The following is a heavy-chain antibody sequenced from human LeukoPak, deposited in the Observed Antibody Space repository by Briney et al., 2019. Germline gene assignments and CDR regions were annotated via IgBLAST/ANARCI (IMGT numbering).Heavy chain of an antibody. V-gene: IGHV4-59*01. Sequence: PSETLSLTCTVSGGSISSYYWSWIRQPPGKGLEWIGYIYYSGSTNYNPPLKSRVTISVDTSKNQFSLKLSSVTAADTAFYYCARELQDVFDIWGQGTMVTVSS. CDR1: GGSISSYY. J-gene: IGHJ3*02. CDR2: IYYSGST. CDR3: ARELQDVFDI. D-gene: IGHD4-11*01.